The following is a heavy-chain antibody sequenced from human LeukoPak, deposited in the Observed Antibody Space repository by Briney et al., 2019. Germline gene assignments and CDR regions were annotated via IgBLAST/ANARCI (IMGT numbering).Heavy chain of an antibody. Sequence: ASVKVSRKASGYTFTSYGISWVRQAPGQGLEWMGWICAYNGNTNYAQKLQGRVTMTTDTSTSTAYMELRSLRSDDTAVYYCARDRTSQGYYDILTGLNWFDPWGQGTLVTVSS. D-gene: IGHD3-9*01. CDR3: ARDRTSQGYYDILTGLNWFDP. V-gene: IGHV1-18*04. CDR2: ICAYNGNT. J-gene: IGHJ5*02. CDR1: GYTFTSYG.